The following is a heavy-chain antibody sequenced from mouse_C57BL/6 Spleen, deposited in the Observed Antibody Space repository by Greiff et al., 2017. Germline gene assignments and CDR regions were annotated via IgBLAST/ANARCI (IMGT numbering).Heavy chain of an antibody. Sequence: VQGVESGPGLVQPSQSLSITCTVSGFSLPSYGVHWVRQSPGKGLEWLGVIWSGGSTDYNAAFISRLSISKDNSKSQVFFKMNSLQADDTAIYYCARNYYGSSWYFDVWGTGTTVTVSS. CDR1: GFSLPSYG. CDR2: IWSGGST. CDR3: ARNYYGSSWYFDV. J-gene: IGHJ1*03. D-gene: IGHD1-1*01. V-gene: IGHV2-2*01.